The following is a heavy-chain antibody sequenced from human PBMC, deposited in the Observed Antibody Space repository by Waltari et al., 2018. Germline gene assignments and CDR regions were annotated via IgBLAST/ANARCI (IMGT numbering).Heavy chain of an antibody. D-gene: IGHD6-25*01. Sequence: QVQLLQSGAELMQPGASVKLSCKASDFPFTSYAIDWVRQAPGKGLEWVGWVSGYSGNTNYAQNVKGRVTMTTDKSASTAYMELRSLRADDTAVYYCARDRRVSSSGPQSDWGQGTMVIVSS. J-gene: IGHJ4*02. CDR2: VSGYSGNT. V-gene: IGHV1-18*01. CDR1: DFPFTSYA. CDR3: ARDRRVSSSGPQSD.